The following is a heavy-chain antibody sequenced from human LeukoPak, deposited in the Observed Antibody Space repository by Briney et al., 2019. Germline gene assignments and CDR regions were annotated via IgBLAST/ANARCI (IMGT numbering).Heavy chain of an antibody. Sequence: GGSLRLSCAASGFTFSSYSMNWVRQAPGKGLEWVSYISSSSSTIYYADSVKGRFTISRDNAKNSLYLQMNSLRAEDTAVYYCAREDRGYSYGPPDYWGQGTLVTVSS. D-gene: IGHD5-18*01. V-gene: IGHV3-48*04. CDR2: ISSSSSTI. CDR3: AREDRGYSYGPPDY. J-gene: IGHJ4*02. CDR1: GFTFSSYS.